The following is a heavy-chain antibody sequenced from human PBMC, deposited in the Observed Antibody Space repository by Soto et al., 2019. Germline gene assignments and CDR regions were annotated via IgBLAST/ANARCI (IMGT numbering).Heavy chain of an antibody. Sequence: SETLSLTCTVSGGSISTSGSYWTWIRQHPGKGLEWIGYISYSGNTVYDPSLESRVTISVDTSKNQFSLNLRSVTAADTAVYYCARAGANIDYWGQGTLVTVS. CDR1: GGSISTSGSY. J-gene: IGHJ4*02. V-gene: IGHV4-31*03. CDR2: ISYSGNT. CDR3: ARAGANIDY.